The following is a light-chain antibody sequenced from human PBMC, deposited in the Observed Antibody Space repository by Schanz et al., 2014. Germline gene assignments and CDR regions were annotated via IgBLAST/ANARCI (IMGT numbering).Light chain of an antibody. V-gene: IGLV2-14*01. Sequence: QSALTQPASVSGSPGQSITISCTGTSSDVGRYNSVSWYQLHAGKAPKLLIYDVSSRPSGVSDRFSGSKAGNTASLTISGLQPDDEADYYCSSFRYSATQYGTQFGGGTKLTVL. CDR3: SSFRYSATQYGTQ. CDR1: SSDVGRYNS. CDR2: DVS. J-gene: IGLJ2*01.